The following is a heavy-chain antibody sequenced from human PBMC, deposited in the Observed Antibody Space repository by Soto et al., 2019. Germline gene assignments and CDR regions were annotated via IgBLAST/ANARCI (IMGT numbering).Heavy chain of an antibody. Sequence: QVQLVQSGAEVKKPGSSVKVSCKASGGTFSSYGISWVRQAPGQGLEWMGGIIPIFGTANYAQKFQGRVTMTADESTSTADMELGSRSSEDTAVYYGARALYSSSSVNWFDPWGQGPLVTVSS. CDR3: ARALYSSSSVNWFDP. J-gene: IGHJ5*02. CDR2: IIPIFGTA. V-gene: IGHV1-69*12. D-gene: IGHD6-6*01. CDR1: GGTFSSYG.